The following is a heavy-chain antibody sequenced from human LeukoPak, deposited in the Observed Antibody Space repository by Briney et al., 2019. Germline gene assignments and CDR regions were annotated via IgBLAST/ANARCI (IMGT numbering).Heavy chain of an antibody. CDR3: ARLGYCSGGSCYLFDY. CDR2: INPNGGGT. CDR1: GYTFTGYY. J-gene: IGHJ4*02. Sequence: ASVKVSCKASGYTFTGYYMHWVRQAPGQGLEWMGWINPNGGGTNYAQKFQGRVTMTRDTSISTAYMELSRLRSDDTAVYYCARLGYCSGGSCYLFDYWGQGTLVTVSS. V-gene: IGHV1-2*02. D-gene: IGHD2-15*01.